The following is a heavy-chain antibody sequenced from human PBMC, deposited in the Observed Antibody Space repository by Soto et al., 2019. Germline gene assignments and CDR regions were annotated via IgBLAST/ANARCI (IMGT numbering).Heavy chain of an antibody. Sequence: GGSLRLSWVASGFSFNPYVMAWVRQAPGKGLEWVSAIRSNTAITHYPDSMRGRFTISRVNSENTIFLQMDSLRAEDTAVYYCAKPMPHEFESSGLFPFYWGQGTLVTVSS. V-gene: IGHV3-23*01. CDR1: GFSFNPYV. CDR3: AKPMPHEFESSGLFPFY. J-gene: IGHJ4*02. D-gene: IGHD3-22*01. CDR2: IRSNTAIT.